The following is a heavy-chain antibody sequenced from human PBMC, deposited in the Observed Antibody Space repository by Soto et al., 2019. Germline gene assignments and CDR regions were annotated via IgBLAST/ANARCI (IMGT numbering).Heavy chain of an antibody. CDR3: AKDRDYPRDYFHY. V-gene: IGHV3-23*01. Sequence: LRLSCAASGFTLGRYGMSWVRQAPGKGLEWVSAVSPNGQGIYYADSVRGRFTISRDFSKNTVFLHMDSLRAEDTAVYYCAKDRDYPRDYFHYRGQGTLVTVSS. CDR1: GFTLGRYG. CDR2: VSPNGQGI. D-gene: IGHD3-10*01. J-gene: IGHJ4*02.